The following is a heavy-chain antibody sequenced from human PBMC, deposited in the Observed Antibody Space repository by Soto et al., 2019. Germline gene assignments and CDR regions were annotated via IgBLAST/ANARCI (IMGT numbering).Heavy chain of an antibody. CDR3: ARDRYGLFDY. D-gene: IGHD4-17*01. CDR2: TSSAETTV. J-gene: IGHJ4*02. V-gene: IGHV3-11*01. Sequence: QVQLVESGGGLVKPGGSLRLSCEVSGFIFTEYYMSWVRQAPGKGLEWIASTSSAETTVQYADSVNGRFTISRDNAENSLYLQMNSLRADDTAIYYCARDRYGLFDYWGQGALVTVSS. CDR1: GFIFTEYY.